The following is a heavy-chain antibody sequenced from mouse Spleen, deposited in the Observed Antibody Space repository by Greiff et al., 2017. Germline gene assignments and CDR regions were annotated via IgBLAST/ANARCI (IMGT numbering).Heavy chain of an antibody. CDR3: ARARLPLYAMDY. CDR2: IYPGNGDT. Sequence: QVQLQQSGAELVKPGASVKMSCKASGYTFTSYNMHWVKQTPGQGLEWIGAIYPGNGDTSYNQKFKGKATLTADKSSSTAYMQLSSLTSEDSAVYYCARARLPLYAMDYWGQGTSVTVSS. CDR1: GYTFTSYN. V-gene: IGHV1-12*01. D-gene: IGHD2-2*01. J-gene: IGHJ4*01.